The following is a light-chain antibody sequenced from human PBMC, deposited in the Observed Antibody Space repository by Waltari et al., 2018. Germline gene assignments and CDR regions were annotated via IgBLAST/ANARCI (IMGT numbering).Light chain of an antibody. CDR3: QAWESSTADVV. J-gene: IGLJ2*01. CDR1: RLGQKY. Sequence: YELTQPPSVSVSPGQTATITCSGDRLGQKYTYWYQQKPGQSPLLVMYEDTKRPPGIHEGVAGSNSRNTAALTISGTHGLDEADYCCQAWESSTADVVFGGGTKLTVL. CDR2: EDT. V-gene: IGLV3-1*01.